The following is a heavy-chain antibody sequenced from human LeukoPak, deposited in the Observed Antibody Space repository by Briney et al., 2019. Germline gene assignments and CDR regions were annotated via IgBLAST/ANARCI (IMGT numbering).Heavy chain of an antibody. Sequence: PSETLSLTCGVSGESFSGYYWSWIRQPPGKGLEWIGEINHSGSTNYNPSLKSRVSISIDTSKNQFSLKLNSLTAADTAVYYCASSGWYLIDYWGQGTLVTVSS. D-gene: IGHD6-19*01. J-gene: IGHJ4*02. CDR1: GESFSGYY. CDR2: INHSGST. CDR3: ASSGWYLIDY. V-gene: IGHV4-34*01.